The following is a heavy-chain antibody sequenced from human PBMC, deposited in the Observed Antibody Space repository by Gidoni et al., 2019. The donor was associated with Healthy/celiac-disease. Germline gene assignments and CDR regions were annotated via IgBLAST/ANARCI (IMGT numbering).Heavy chain of an antibody. J-gene: IGHJ6*03. CDR2: ISYDGSNK. Sequence: QVQLVESGGGVVQPGRSLRLSCAASGFPFSSYAMHWVRQAPGKGLEWVAVISYDGSNKYYADSVKGRFTISRDNSKNTLYLQMNSLRAEDTAVYYCARDAVESDYYYYYMDVWGKGTTVTVSS. CDR3: ARDAVESDYYYYYMDV. CDR1: GFPFSSYA. D-gene: IGHD2-2*01. V-gene: IGHV3-30-3*01.